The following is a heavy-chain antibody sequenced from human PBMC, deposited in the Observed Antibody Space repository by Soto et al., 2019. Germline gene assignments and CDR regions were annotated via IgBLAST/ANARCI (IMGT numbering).Heavy chain of an antibody. V-gene: IGHV4-31*03. Sequence: QVQLQESGPGLVQPSQTLSLTCTVSGGSIRSGGYYWSWIRQHPGKGLEWIGYTYYSRSTYYNPSLKSRVTISVDTSQNRFSLKLSSVTAADTAVYYCATHPGGPSQYHFLEWFSWGQGTLVTVSS. J-gene: IGHJ4*02. CDR1: GGSIRSGGYY. D-gene: IGHD3-3*01. CDR3: ATHPGGPSQYHFLEWFS. CDR2: TYYSRST.